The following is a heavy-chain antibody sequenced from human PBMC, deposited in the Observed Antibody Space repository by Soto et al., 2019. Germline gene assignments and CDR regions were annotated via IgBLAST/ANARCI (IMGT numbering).Heavy chain of an antibody. Sequence: PGGSLRLSSAVSGFTFDDNAMHWVRQAPEKGPEWVSGTNWKSDIGYADSVKGRFTISRDNAENSLYLQMNSLRAEDTALYYCAISQDRGGRTTFIYWGQGTQVTVSS. CDR3: AISQDRGGRTTFIY. CDR2: TNWKSDI. V-gene: IGHV3-9*01. J-gene: IGHJ4*02. CDR1: GFTFDDNA. D-gene: IGHD3-16*01.